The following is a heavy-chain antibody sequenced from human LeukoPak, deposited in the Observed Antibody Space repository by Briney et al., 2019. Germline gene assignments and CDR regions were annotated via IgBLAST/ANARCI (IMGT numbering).Heavy chain of an antibody. CDR1: GFTFDDYA. V-gene: IGHV3-9*03. Sequence: GGSLRLSCAASGFTFDDYAMHWVRQAPGKGLEWVSGISWNSGSIGYADSVKGRFTISRDNAKNSLYLQMNSLRAEDMALYYCAKDITDWGQGTLVTVSS. CDR2: ISWNSGSI. J-gene: IGHJ4*02. CDR3: AKDITD.